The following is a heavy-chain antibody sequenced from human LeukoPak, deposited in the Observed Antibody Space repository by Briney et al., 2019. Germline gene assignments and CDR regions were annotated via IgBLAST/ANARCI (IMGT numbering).Heavy chain of an antibody. CDR1: GYTLTELP. Sequence: GASVKVSCKVFGYTLTELPIHWVRQAPGKGLEWVGGFDPEDGETTYAQKFQGRVTMTEDTSTDTAYMEVSGLRSEDTAVYYWATRTTGTTDALIIWGQGQWSPSLQ. V-gene: IGHV1-24*01. CDR3: ATRTTGTTDALII. D-gene: IGHD1-1*01. J-gene: IGHJ3*02. CDR2: FDPEDGET.